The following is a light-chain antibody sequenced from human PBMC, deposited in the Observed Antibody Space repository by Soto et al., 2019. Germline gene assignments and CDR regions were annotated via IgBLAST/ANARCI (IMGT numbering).Light chain of an antibody. CDR2: EVS. CDR1: SSDVGGYNY. Sequence: QLVLTQPPSASGSPGQSVTISCTGTSSDVGGYNYVSWYQQHPGKAPKLIIYEVSKRPSGVPDRFSGSKSGNTASLTVSGLQAEDEADYYCSSYAGSNILVVFGGGTKLTVL. V-gene: IGLV2-8*01. J-gene: IGLJ2*01. CDR3: SSYAGSNILVV.